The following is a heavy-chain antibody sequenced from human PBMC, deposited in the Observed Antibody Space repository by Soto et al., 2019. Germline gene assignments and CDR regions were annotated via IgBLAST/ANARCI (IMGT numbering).Heavy chain of an antibody. CDR1: GFTFSNYW. V-gene: IGHV3-74*01. CDR2: TNSDGSTS. Sequence: EVQLVESGGGLVQPGGSLRLSCAASGFTFSNYWMYWVRQAPGKGLVWVSRTNSDGSTSSYADSVKGRFTISRDNAKTTLYLQMNSLIAEDTAVYYCARGDGVGGSCYSLAGSFYYYMDVWGKGTTVTGFS. J-gene: IGHJ6*03. CDR3: ARGDGVGGSCYSLAGSFYYYMDV. D-gene: IGHD2-15*01.